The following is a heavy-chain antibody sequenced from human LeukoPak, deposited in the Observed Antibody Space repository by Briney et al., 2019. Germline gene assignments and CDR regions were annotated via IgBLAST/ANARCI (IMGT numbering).Heavy chain of an antibody. CDR3: ASLKNYYDSSGYLVTDAFDI. J-gene: IGHJ3*02. CDR2: ISGYNGNT. CDR1: GYTFTTYN. D-gene: IGHD3-22*01. Sequence: ASVKVSRKASGYTFTTYNINWVRQAPGQGLEWMGWISGYNGNTNYAQKLQGTVTMTTDTSTSTAYMELRSLKSDDTAVYYCASLKNYYDSSGYLVTDAFDIWGQGTMVTVSS. V-gene: IGHV1-18*01.